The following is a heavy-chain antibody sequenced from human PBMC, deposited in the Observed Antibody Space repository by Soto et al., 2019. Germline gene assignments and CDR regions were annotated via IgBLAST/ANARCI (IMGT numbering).Heavy chain of an antibody. CDR2: INHSGST. V-gene: IGHV4-34*01. CDR3: ARVNSGWNNWFDP. CDR1: GGSFSGYY. D-gene: IGHD6-19*01. J-gene: IGHJ5*02. Sequence: PSETLSLTCAVYGGSFSGYYWSWIRQPPGKGLEWIGEINHSGSTNYNPSLKSRVTISVDTSKNQFSLKLSSVTAADTAVYYCARVNSGWNNWFDPWGQGTLVTV.